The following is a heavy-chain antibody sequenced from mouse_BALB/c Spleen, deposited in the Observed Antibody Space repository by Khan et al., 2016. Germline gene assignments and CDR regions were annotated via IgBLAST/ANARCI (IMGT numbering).Heavy chain of an antibody. V-gene: IGHV1-9*01. Sequence: QVQLKQSGAELMKPGASVKISCKATGYTFSRYWIEWVKERPGHGLEWIGEILHGSDSINYNENFKGKATFTAETSSNTAYMQLSNLTSEDSAVYYCARGAYWRQGTLVTVSA. CDR3: ARGAY. CDR1: GYTFSRYW. CDR2: ILHGSDSI. J-gene: IGHJ3*01.